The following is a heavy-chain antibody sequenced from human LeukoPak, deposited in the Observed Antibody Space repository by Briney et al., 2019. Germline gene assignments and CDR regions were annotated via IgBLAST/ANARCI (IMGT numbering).Heavy chain of an antibody. J-gene: IGHJ5*01. Sequence: GGSLRLSCTASGFTFSNYWMSWVRQAPNKGLKWVANIKYDGSEKYYVDSVKGRLTISRDNAKNSLYLQMNSLRAEDTAVYYCAREPVRKRWFDSWGQGTLVTVSS. V-gene: IGHV3-7*03. CDR3: AREPVRKRWFDS. CDR1: GFTFSNYW. D-gene: IGHD3-10*01. CDR2: IKYDGSEK.